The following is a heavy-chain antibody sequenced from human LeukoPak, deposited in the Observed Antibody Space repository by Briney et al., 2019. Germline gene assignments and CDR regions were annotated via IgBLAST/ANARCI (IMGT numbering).Heavy chain of an antibody. D-gene: IGHD1-26*01. CDR1: GGSISSYC. CDR2: IYTSGST. V-gene: IGHV4-4*07. J-gene: IGHJ4*02. Sequence: SETLSLTRTVSGGSISSYCWTWIRQPAGKGLEWIGRIYTSGSTYYNPSLESRVTLSVDKSKNQFSLKLTSVTAADTAVYYCASYTSSGSYFDYWGQGTLVTVSS. CDR3: ASYTSSGSYFDY.